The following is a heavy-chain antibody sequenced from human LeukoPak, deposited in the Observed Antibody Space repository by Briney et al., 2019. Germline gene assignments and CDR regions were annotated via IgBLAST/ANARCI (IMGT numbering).Heavy chain of an antibody. Sequence: GGSLRLSCAASGFTFTSYSMNWVRQAPGKGLEWVSTISGGGGSTYYADSVKGRFTISRDNSKNTLYLQMNSLRAEDTAVYYCAKDPSLYGTLLFDYWGQGTLVTVSS. CDR3: AKDPSLYGTLLFDY. D-gene: IGHD4-17*01. V-gene: IGHV3-23*01. J-gene: IGHJ4*02. CDR2: ISGGGGST. CDR1: GFTFTSYS.